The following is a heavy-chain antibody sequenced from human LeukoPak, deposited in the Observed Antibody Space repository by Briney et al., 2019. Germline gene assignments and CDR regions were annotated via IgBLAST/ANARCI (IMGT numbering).Heavy chain of an antibody. D-gene: IGHD1-14*01. CDR3: ASWGTPTTKTKYYYYYYMDV. V-gene: IGHV4-59*01. CDR1: GGSISSYY. J-gene: IGHJ6*03. CDR2: IYYSGST. Sequence: SETLSLTCTVSGGSISSYYWSWIRQPPGKGLEWIGYIYYSGSTNYNPSLKSRVTISVDTSKNQFSLKLSSVTAADTAVYYCASWGTPTTKTKYYYYYYMDVWGKGTTVTVSS.